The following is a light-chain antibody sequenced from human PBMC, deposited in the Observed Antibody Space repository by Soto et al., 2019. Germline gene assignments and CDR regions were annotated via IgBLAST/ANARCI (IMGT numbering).Light chain of an antibody. CDR1: QSIVTY. V-gene: IGKV1-5*01. CDR2: DGT. Sequence: DIQMTQSPSSLSASVGDRVTITCRASQSIVTYLNWYLQKPGKAPKLLIYDGTSLESGVPSRFSGSGSETEFTLTISSLQPDDFATYYCRQYNTYSITFGQGTRLEIK. CDR3: RQYNTYSIT. J-gene: IGKJ5*01.